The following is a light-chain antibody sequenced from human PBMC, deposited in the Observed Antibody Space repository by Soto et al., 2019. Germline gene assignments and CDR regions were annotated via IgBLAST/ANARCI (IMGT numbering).Light chain of an antibody. V-gene: IGKV3-15*01. Sequence: EVVMTQSPATLSVSPGERATLSCRASQSVSNNLAWYQQIPGQAPRFLIYGASTRATGIPVRFSGSGSGTEFTLTISSLQSEDFAVYYCQQYDNWPRTFGQGTKVDIK. CDR2: GAS. CDR3: QQYDNWPRT. CDR1: QSVSNN. J-gene: IGKJ1*01.